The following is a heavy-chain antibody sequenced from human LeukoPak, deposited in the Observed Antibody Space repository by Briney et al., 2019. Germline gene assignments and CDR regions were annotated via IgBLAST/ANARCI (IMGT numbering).Heavy chain of an antibody. D-gene: IGHD3-10*01. CDR2: IIPIVDIT. CDR1: RGSFISYG. J-gene: IGHJ4*02. V-gene: IGHV1-69*04. CDR3: ARDSGSGSSYNPFDS. Sequence: GASVKVSCKGSRGSFISYGISWVRQAPGQGLEWMGRIIPIVDITNYAQNFQGRVTITADTPTSTAYMELSGLRSEDTAVYYCARDSGSGSSYNPFDSWGQGTLVTVSS.